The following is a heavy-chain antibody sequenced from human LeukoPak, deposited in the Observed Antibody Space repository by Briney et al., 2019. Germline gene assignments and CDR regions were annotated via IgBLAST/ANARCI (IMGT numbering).Heavy chain of an antibody. J-gene: IGHJ4*02. V-gene: IGHV3-30-3*01. CDR3: ARDFVRGMIVVPPGDY. D-gene: IGHD3-22*01. Sequence: GGSLRPSCAASGFTFSSYAMHWVRQAPGKGLEWVAVISYDGSNKYYADSVKGRFTISRDNSKNTLYLQMNSLRAEDTAVYYCARDFVRGMIVVPPGDYWGQGTLVTVSS. CDR1: GFTFSSYA. CDR2: ISYDGSNK.